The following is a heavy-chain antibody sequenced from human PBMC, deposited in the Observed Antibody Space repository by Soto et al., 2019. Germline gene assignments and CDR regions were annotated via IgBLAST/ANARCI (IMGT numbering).Heavy chain of an antibody. D-gene: IGHD3-16*01. CDR1: GDVFSTDT. V-gene: IGHV1-69*09. CDR2: IIPFLNLS. CDR3: ATLGAQNDH. J-gene: IGHJ5*02. Sequence: QVVLLQSGADVKEPGSSVNISCKTFGDVFSTDTINWVRQAPGQGLLWMGSIIPFLNLSNIEPTFMDRLRSTADESTATAYLKPRDLTPEATAIYFCATLGAQNDHWGHGPRITVSS.